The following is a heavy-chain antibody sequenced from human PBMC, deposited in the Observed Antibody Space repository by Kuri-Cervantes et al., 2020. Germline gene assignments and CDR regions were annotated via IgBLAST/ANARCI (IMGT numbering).Heavy chain of an antibody. V-gene: IGHV3-48*04. CDR2: ISSSSTI. CDR1: GFTFSSYS. D-gene: IGHD2-21*02. J-gene: IGHJ4*02. Sequence: GGSLRLSCAASGFTFSSYSMNWVRQAPGKGLEWVSYISSSSTIYYADSVKGRFSISRDNAKNSLYLQVNSLRAEDTAVYYCSRASRAVTAWIWGQGTLVTVSS. CDR3: SRASRAVTAWI.